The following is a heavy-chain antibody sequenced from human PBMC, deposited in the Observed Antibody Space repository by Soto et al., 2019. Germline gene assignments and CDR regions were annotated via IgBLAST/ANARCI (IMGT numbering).Heavy chain of an antibody. J-gene: IGHJ3*02. V-gene: IGHV4-39*01. Sequence: QLQLQESGPGLVKPSETLSLTCTVSGDSISSSNYYWGWIRQPPGKGLEWIGSISYSGSTYYNPSLKSRVTISVDTSKNQFSLKLSSVTAADTAVYYCARHSGHNSANAFDNWGQGTMVTVSS. D-gene: IGHD3-10*01. CDR2: ISYSGST. CDR3: ARHSGHNSANAFDN. CDR1: GDSISSSNYY.